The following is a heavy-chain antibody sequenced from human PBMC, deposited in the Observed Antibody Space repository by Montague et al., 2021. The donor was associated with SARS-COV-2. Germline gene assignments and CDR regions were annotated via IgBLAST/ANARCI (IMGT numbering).Heavy chain of an antibody. CDR2: IYYSGST. CDR1: GGSISSYY. Sequence: SETLSLTCTVSGGSISSYYWSWIRQPPGKGLEWIGYIYYSGSTNYNPSLQSRVTISVDTSKNQFSLKLNSVTAADTAVYYCARHAPGYFYWLSEWYFDYWGQGTLVTVSS. V-gene: IGHV4-59*08. J-gene: IGHJ4*02. D-gene: IGHD3-9*01. CDR3: ARHAPGYFYWLSEWYFDY.